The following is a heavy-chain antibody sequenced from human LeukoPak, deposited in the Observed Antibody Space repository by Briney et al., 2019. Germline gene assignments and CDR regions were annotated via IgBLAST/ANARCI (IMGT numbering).Heavy chain of an antibody. CDR2: IYSVGST. D-gene: IGHD3-22*01. Sequence: GGSLRLSCAASGFTVSSNYMSWDRQAPGKGLEWVSVIYSVGSTSSADSVKAGFTFSRDNSRNTPYLQMDSRRPEDTAVNYCATQSGYDSSGSLYFQHWGQGTLVIVSS. J-gene: IGHJ1*01. CDR1: GFTVSSNY. V-gene: IGHV3-53*01. CDR3: ATQSGYDSSGSLYFQH.